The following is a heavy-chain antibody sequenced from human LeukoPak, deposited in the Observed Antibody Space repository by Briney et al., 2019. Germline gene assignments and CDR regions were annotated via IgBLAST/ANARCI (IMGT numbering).Heavy chain of an antibody. CDR2: ISSSGSTM. V-gene: IGHV3-48*03. CDR1: GFTFSSYE. CDR3: ARDHEYCSAGGCYSFDP. D-gene: IGHD2-15*01. J-gene: IGHJ5*02. Sequence: GGSLRLSCAASGFTFSSYEMNWVRQAPGKGLEWVSYISSSGSTMYYADSVKGRFTISRDNAKNSLSLQMNSLRAEDTAVYYCARDHEYCSAGGCYSFDPWGQGTQVIVSS.